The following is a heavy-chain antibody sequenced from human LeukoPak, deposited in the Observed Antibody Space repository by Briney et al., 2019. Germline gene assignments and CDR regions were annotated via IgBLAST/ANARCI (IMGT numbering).Heavy chain of an antibody. CDR3: ARDYWGSSGWNWFDP. CDR2: INPNSGGT. CDR1: GYTFTGYY. Sequence: GASVKVSCKASGYTFTGYYVHWVRQAPGRGLEWMGWINPNSGGTNYAQKFQGRVTMTRDTSISTAYMELSRLRSDDTAVYYCARDYWGSSGWNWFDPWGQGTLVTVSS. J-gene: IGHJ5*02. V-gene: IGHV1-2*02. D-gene: IGHD6-19*01.